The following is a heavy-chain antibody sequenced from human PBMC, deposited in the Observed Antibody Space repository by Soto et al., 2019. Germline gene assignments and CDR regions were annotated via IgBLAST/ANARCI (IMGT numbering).Heavy chain of an antibody. J-gene: IGHJ4*01. V-gene: IGHV2-5*02. D-gene: IGHD4-17*01. Sequence: QITLKESGPTLVRPAQTLTLTCDFSGFSLSTYHMGVSWIRHPPWKALEWLALLYLDDDKRYSPSLKDRLAISKDTSNNQVVLTITNIDPGDSATYFCAHAGDYDLLTFDHWGPGTLVTVSS. CDR3: AHAGDYDLLTFDH. CDR1: GFSLSTYHMG. CDR2: LYLDDDK.